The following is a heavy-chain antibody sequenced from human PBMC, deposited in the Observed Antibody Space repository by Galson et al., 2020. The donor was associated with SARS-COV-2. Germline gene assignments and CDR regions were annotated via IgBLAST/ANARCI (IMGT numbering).Heavy chain of an antibody. V-gene: IGHV4-34*01. D-gene: IGHD3-16*01. J-gene: IGHJ6*03. CDR1: GGSFSGYS. Sequence: SQTLSLTCAVYGGSFSGYSWTWIRQAPGKGLEWIGEINSGGGTKYSPSLSSRVTLSVDTSSNQFSLKLTSVSAADTALYFCARGRQGVVPSPVLGLGPFYSYYYMDVWGKGTTVTVSS. CDR2: INSGGGT. CDR3: ARGRQGVVPSPVLGLGPFYSYYYMDV.